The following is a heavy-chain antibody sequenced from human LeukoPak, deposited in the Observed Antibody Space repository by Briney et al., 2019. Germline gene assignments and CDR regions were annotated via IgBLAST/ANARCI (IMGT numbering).Heavy chain of an antibody. CDR2: INHSGST. V-gene: IGHV4-34*01. CDR3: ARVSQSYGYDYFDY. D-gene: IGHD5-18*01. CDR1: GGSFSGYY. J-gene: IGHJ4*02. Sequence: SETLSLTCAVYGGSFSGYYWSWIRQPPGKGLEWIGEINHSGSTNYNPSLKGRVTISVDTSKNQFSLKLSSVTAADTAVYYCARVSQSYGYDYFDYWGQGTLVTVSS.